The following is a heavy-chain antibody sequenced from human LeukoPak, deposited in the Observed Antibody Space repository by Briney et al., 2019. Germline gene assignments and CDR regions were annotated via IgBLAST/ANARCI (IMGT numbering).Heavy chain of an antibody. CDR2: IYYSGST. CDR3: ARLLWFGESTGYWFDP. Sequence: SETLSLTCTVSGYSISSGYYWGWIRQPPGKGLEWIGYIYYSGSTNYNPSLKSRVTISVDTSKNQFSLKLSSVTAADTAVYYCARLLWFGESTGYWFDPWGQGTLVTVSS. D-gene: IGHD3-10*01. V-gene: IGHV4-59*01. CDR1: GYSISSGYY. J-gene: IGHJ5*02.